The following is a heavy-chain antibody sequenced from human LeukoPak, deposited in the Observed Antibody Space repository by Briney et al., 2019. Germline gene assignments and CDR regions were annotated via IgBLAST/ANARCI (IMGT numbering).Heavy chain of an antibody. D-gene: IGHD3-10*01. CDR1: DGSFSGYY. J-gene: IGHJ6*03. CDR3: ARASMVRGVTDYMDV. CDR2: INHSGST. Sequence: PSETLSLTCAVYDGSFSGYYWSWIRQPPGKGLEWTGEINHSGSTNYNPSLKSRVTISVDTSKNQFPLNLSSVTAADTAVYYCARASMVRGVTDYMDVWGKGTTVTVSS. V-gene: IGHV4-34*01.